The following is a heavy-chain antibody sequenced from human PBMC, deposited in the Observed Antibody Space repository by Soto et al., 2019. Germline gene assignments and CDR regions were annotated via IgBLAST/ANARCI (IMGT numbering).Heavy chain of an antibody. CDR3: ARLPRSGCYFETFDY. J-gene: IGHJ4*02. D-gene: IGHD3-22*01. CDR2: INAGNGNT. Sequence: GASVKVSCKASGYTFTSYAMHWVRQAPGQRLEWMGWINAGNGNTKYSQKFQGRVTITRDTSASTAYMELSSLRSEDTAVYYCARLPRSGCYFETFDYWGQGTLVTVSS. V-gene: IGHV1-3*01. CDR1: GYTFTSYA.